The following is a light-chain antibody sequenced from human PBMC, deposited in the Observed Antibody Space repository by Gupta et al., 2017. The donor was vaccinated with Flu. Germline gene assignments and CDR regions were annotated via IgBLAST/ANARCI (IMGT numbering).Light chain of an antibody. V-gene: IGLV1-51*02. Sequence: QSVLTQPPSLSAPSGHKVTVSCSGSSSNIGNNFVSWYQQLPGTTPKLAIYQNDRRPSGIPDRFSGSKSATSATLGITGLQTGDEADYYCGTWDTSLRAWVFGGGTKLTVL. CDR3: GTWDTSLRAWV. CDR1: SSNIGNNF. J-gene: IGLJ3*02. CDR2: QND.